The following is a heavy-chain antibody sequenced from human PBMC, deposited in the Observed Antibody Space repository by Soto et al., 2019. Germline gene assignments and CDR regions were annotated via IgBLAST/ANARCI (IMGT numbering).Heavy chain of an antibody. CDR1: GGTFSSYA. J-gene: IGHJ6*02. CDR2: IIPIFGRA. V-gene: IGHV1-69*01. Sequence: QVQLVQSGAEVKKPGSSVKVSCKASGGTFSSYAISWVRQAPGQGLEWMGGIIPIFGRANYAQKFQGRVTITADESTSTAYMELSSLRSEDTAVYYCATRDFGELLWIRVYYYGMDVWGQGTTVTVSS. D-gene: IGHD3-10*01. CDR3: ATRDFGELLWIRVYYYGMDV.